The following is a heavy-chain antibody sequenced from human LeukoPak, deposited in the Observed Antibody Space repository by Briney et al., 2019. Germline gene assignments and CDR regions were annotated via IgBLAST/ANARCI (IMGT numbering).Heavy chain of an antibody. J-gene: IGHJ5*02. V-gene: IGHV3-11*06. CDR1: GFIFSDYD. CDR2: ISSSGRYT. Sequence: GGSLRLSCAASGFIFSDYDMSWIRQAPGKGPEWVSYISSSGRYTNYADSVRGRFTIFRDNAKKLLYLQMKSLRAEDTAVYYCARDQSYDSSGYYFHNWFDPWGQGTLVTVSS. CDR3: ARDQSYDSSGYYFHNWFDP. D-gene: IGHD3-22*01.